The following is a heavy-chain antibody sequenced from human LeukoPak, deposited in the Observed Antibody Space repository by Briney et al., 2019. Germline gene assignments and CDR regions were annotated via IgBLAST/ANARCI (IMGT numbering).Heavy chain of an antibody. V-gene: IGHV4-4*09. CDR2: IYTSGST. CDR3: ARHHYP. Sequence: SETLSLTCTVSGRSISSYYWSWIRQPPGKGLEWIGYIYTSGSTNYNPSLKSRVTISVDTSKNQFSLKLSSVTAADTAVYYCARHHYPWGQGTLVTVSS. CDR1: GRSISSYY. J-gene: IGHJ5*02.